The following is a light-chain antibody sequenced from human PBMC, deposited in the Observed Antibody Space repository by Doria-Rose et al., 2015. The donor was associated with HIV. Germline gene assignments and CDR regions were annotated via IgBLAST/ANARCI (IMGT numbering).Light chain of an antibody. J-gene: IGKJ5*01. V-gene: IGKV1-12*01. CDR1: EAISSW. CDR3: QQSNSFPIT. CDR2: AAS. Sequence: DIRMTQSPSSVSASVGDRVTITCRASEAISSWLVWYQQKPGKAPKVLIYAASTLQSGVPSRFSGSGFGTDFTLTISNLQLEDFATYYCQQSNSFPITFGQGTRLEIK.